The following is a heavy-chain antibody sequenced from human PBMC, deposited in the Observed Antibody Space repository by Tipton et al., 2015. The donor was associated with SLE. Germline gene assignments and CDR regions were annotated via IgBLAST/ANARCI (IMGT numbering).Heavy chain of an antibody. Sequence: SLRLSCAGAGFTVSRNYMSWVRQAPGKGLEWVSIIYSDGSTYYGDSVKGRFTISRDNSKNTLFLQMNSLKPDDTAMYYCARVLVWEYFALWGRGTLVTVSS. V-gene: IGHV3-66*02. CDR3: ARVLVWEYFAL. CDR1: GFTVSRNY. CDR2: IYSDGST. D-gene: IGHD2/OR15-2a*01. J-gene: IGHJ2*01.